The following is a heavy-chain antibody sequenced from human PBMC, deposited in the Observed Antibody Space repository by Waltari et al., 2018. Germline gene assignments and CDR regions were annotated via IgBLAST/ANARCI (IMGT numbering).Heavy chain of an antibody. Sequence: QVQLVESGGGVVQPGRSLRLSCAASGFTFSSYGMHWVRQAPGKGLEWVAVISYDGSNKYYADSVKGRFTISRDNSKNTLYLQMNSLRAEDTAVYYCAKDRGYYDFWSGYYLDYWGQGTLVTVSS. V-gene: IGHV3-30*18. CDR2: ISYDGSNK. J-gene: IGHJ4*02. D-gene: IGHD3-3*01. CDR3: AKDRGYYDFWSGYYLDY. CDR1: GFTFSSYG.